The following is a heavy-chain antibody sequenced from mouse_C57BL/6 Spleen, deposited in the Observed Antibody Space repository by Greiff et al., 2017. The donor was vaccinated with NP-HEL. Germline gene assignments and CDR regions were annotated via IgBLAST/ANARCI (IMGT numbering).Heavy chain of an antibody. V-gene: IGHV1-50*01. CDR3: ARYYGSSRYAMDY. CDR2: IDPSDSYT. Sequence: QVQLQQSGAELVKPGASVKLSCKASGYTFTSYWMQWVKQRPGQGLEWIGEIDPSDSYTNYNQKFKGKATLTVDTSSSTAYMQLSSLTSEDSAVYYCARYYGSSRYAMDYWGQGTSVTVSS. D-gene: IGHD1-1*01. J-gene: IGHJ4*01. CDR1: GYTFTSYW.